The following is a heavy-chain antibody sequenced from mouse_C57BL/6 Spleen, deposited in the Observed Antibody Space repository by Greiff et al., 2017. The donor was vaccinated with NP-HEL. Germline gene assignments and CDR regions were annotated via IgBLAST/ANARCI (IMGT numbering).Heavy chain of an antibody. V-gene: IGHV1-15*01. CDR3: TRIYYDYDRYFDV. D-gene: IGHD2-4*01. Sequence: VQLQQSGAELVRPGASVTLSCKASGYTFTDYEMHWVKQTPVHGLEWIGAIDPEPGGTAYNQQFKGTAILTADKSYSTGYMELRSLTSDDSAVYYCTRIYYDYDRYFDVWGTGTTVTVSS. CDR2: IDPEPGGT. J-gene: IGHJ1*03. CDR1: GYTFTDYE.